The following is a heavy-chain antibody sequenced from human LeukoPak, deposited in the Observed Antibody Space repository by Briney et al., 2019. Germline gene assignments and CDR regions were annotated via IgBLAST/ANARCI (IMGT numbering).Heavy chain of an antibody. V-gene: IGHV3-7*01. J-gene: IGHJ6*02. CDR3: ARLGGVDFGVVIMWSYYYGMDV. CDR1: GFTFSSYW. Sequence: GGSLRLSFAASGFTFSSYWMSLVREGPGKGPEWVANIKQDGSEKYYVDSVKGRFTISRDNAKNSLYLQMNSLRAEDTAVYYCARLGGVDFGVVIMWSYYYGMDVWGQGTTVTVSS. CDR2: IKQDGSEK. D-gene: IGHD3-3*01.